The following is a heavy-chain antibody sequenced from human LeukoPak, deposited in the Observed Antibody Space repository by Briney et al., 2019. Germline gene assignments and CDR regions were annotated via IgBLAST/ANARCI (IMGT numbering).Heavy chain of an antibody. V-gene: IGHV1-18*01. D-gene: IGHD6-13*01. CDR1: GYTFTSYG. Sequence: ASVKVPCKASGYTFTSYGISWVRQAPGQGLEWMGWISAYNGNTNYAQKLQGRVTMTTDTSTSTAYMELRSLRSDDTAVYYCARDSYSSSWYRGRAFDIWGQGTMVTVSS. CDR2: ISAYNGNT. CDR3: ARDSYSSSWYRGRAFDI. J-gene: IGHJ3*02.